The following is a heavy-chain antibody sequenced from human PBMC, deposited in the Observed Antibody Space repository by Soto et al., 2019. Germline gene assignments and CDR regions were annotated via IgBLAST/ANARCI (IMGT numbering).Heavy chain of an antibody. CDR2: INPNGGST. V-gene: IGHV1-46*03. CDR1: GYSFTSQY. CDR3: AREKGISRGGGGTEPLDI. D-gene: IGHD3-16*01. J-gene: IGHJ3*02. Sequence: QVQLVQSGAEVKKPGASVKISCEASGYSFTSQYVHWVRQAPGQGLEWMGIINPNGGSTTYAQKFQGRVPMTRDRATSTVHRERSSLTSGDRAVFFGAREKGISRGGGGTEPLDIWGQGTMVTVAS.